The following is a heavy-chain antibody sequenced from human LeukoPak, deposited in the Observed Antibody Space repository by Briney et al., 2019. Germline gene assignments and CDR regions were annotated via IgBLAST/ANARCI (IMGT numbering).Heavy chain of an antibody. J-gene: IGHJ4*02. D-gene: IGHD2-2*01. CDR1: GGTFSSYA. V-gene: IGHV1-69*06. CDR2: IIPIFGTA. CDR3: ASGRTDIVVVPATLRNYYFDY. Sequence: SVKVSCRASGGTFSSYAISWVRQAPGQGLEWMGGIIPIFGTANYAQKFQGRVTITADKSTSTAYMELSSLRSEDTAVYYCASGRTDIVVVPATLRNYYFDYWGQGTLVTVSS.